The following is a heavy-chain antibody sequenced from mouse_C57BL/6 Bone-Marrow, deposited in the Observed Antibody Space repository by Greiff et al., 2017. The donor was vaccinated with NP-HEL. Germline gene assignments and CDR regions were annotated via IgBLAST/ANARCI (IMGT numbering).Heavy chain of an antibody. CDR3: ARNPYYYAMDY. V-gene: IGHV1-64*01. Sequence: VQLQQPGAELVKPGASVKLSCKASGYTFTSYWMHWVKQRPGQGLEWIGMIHPNSGSTNYNEKFKSKATLTVDKSSSTAYMQLSSLTSEDSAVYYCARNPYYYAMDYWGQGTSVTVSS. J-gene: IGHJ4*01. CDR1: GYTFTSYW. CDR2: IHPNSGST.